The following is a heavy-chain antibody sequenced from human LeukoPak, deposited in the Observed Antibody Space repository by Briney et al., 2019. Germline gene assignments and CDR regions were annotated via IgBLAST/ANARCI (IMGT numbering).Heavy chain of an antibody. CDR1: GFTFSSYG. D-gene: IGHD6-19*01. Sequence: LGGSLRLSCAASGFTFSSYGMHWVRQAPGKGLEWVAVISYDGSNKYYADSVKGRFTISRDNSKNTLYLQMNSLRAEDTAVYYCAKDLGGWYDYWGQGTLVTVSS. CDR2: ISYDGSNK. V-gene: IGHV3-30*18. J-gene: IGHJ4*02. CDR3: AKDLGGWYDY.